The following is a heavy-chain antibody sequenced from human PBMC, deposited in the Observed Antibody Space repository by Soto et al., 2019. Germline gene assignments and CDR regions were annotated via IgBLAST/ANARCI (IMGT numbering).Heavy chain of an antibody. CDR3: AKWPVSFLDFSYGMDV. J-gene: IGHJ6*02. CDR1: GFPFDTKA. D-gene: IGHD3-3*02. V-gene: IGHV3-23*01. Sequence: EVQLLESGGGLVQPGGSLSLSCAASGFPFDTKAMSWVRQAPGKGLEWVSAITGPGSRTYYADSVKGRFTISRDKSKNXTPLQMSSLRADDTAVYYCAKWPVSFLDFSYGMDVWGQGTTVTVSS. CDR2: ITGPGSRT.